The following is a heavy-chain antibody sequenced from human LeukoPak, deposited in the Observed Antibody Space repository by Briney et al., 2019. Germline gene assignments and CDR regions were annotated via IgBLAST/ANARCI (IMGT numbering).Heavy chain of an antibody. CDR1: GFTFSSYG. CDR2: IRYDGSNK. D-gene: IGHD3-10*01. CDR3: AKGPLWFGETYLDY. Sequence: GGSLRLSCAASGFTFSSYGMHWVRQAPGKGLEWVAFIRYDGSNKYYADSVKGRFTISRDNSKNTLYLQMNSLRAEDAAVYYCAKGPLWFGETYLDYWGQGTLVTVSS. J-gene: IGHJ4*02. V-gene: IGHV3-30*02.